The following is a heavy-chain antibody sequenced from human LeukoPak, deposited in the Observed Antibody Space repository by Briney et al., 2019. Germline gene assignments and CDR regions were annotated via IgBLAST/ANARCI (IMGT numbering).Heavy chain of an antibody. V-gene: IGHV5-51*01. CDR1: AYSFTSYW. Sequence: GESLKISCKGSAYSFTSYWIAWVRQMPGQGLEWMGIIYPGDSDTRYSPSFQGQVTISADKSISTAYLQWSSLKASDTAMHYCARQDGDGLYFFDYWGQGTLVTVSS. D-gene: IGHD5-24*01. J-gene: IGHJ4*02. CDR2: IYPGDSDT. CDR3: ARQDGDGLYFFDY.